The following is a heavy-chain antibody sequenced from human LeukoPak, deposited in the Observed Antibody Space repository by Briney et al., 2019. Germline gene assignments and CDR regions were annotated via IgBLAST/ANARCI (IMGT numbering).Heavy chain of an antibody. CDR1: GGSISSYY. CDR3: ARVERFFDY. Sequence: SETLSLACTVSGGSISSYYWSWIRQPPGKGLEWIGYIYYSGSTNYNPSLKSRVSISVDTSKIQFSLKLSSVTAADTAVYYCARVERFFDYWSQGTLVTVSS. D-gene: IGHD3-3*01. J-gene: IGHJ4*02. V-gene: IGHV4-59*01. CDR2: IYYSGST.